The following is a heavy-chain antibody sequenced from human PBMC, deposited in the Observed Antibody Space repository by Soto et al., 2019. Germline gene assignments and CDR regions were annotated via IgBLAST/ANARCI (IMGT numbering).Heavy chain of an antibody. V-gene: IGHV3-21*01. Sequence: EVPVVESGGGLVKPGGSLRLSCTASGSTFSSYGMNWVRQAPGKGLEWVSSITNSGNYIYYADSVQGRFTISRDNARNSLYLQMNSLRAEDTAVYFCARDESAGSSIRYWGHGSLVTVSS. J-gene: IGHJ4*01. CDR1: GSTFSSYG. CDR3: ARDESAGSSIRY. D-gene: IGHD2-2*01. CDR2: ITNSGNYI.